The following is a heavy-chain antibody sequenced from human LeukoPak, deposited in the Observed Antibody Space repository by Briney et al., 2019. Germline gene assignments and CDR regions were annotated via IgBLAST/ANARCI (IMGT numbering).Heavy chain of an antibody. Sequence: GGSLRLSCAASGFTFSNYAMSWVRQAPGKGLEWVSGIVSSGSGGSTYYADSVKGRFTISRDNAKNSLYLQMNSLRDEDTAVYYCARVWGYPFDYWGQGTLVTVSS. CDR3: ARVWGYPFDY. CDR1: GFTFSNYA. V-gene: IGHV3-23*01. D-gene: IGHD3-16*01. CDR2: IVSSGSGGST. J-gene: IGHJ4*02.